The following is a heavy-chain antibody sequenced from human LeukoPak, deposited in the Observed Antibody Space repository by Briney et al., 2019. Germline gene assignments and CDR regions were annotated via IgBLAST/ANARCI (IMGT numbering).Heavy chain of an antibody. D-gene: IGHD3-3*01. V-gene: IGHV4-4*09. CDR1: GGSISSYY. Sequence: SETLSLTCTVSGGSISSYYWSWIRQPPGKGLEWIGYIYTSGSTNYNPSLKSRGTISVDTSKNQFSLKLSSVTAADTAVYYCARYYDFWSGSEYYYYMDVWGKGTTVTVSS. CDR3: ARYYDFWSGSEYYYYMDV. CDR2: IYTSGST. J-gene: IGHJ6*03.